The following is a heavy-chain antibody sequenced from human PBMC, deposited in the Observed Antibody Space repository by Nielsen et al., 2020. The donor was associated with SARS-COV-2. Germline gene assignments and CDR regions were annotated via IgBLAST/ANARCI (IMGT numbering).Heavy chain of an antibody. CDR3: TSADYSNYLYYYYYMDV. D-gene: IGHD4-11*01. CDR2: IKSKTDGGTT. J-gene: IGHJ6*03. V-gene: IGHV3-15*01. Sequence: GESLKISCAASGFTFSNAWMSWVRQAPGKGLEWVGRIKSKTDGGTTDYAAPVKGRFTISRDDSKNTLYLQMNSLKTEDTAVHYCTSADYSNYLYYYYYMDVWGKGTTVTVSS. CDR1: GFTFSNAW.